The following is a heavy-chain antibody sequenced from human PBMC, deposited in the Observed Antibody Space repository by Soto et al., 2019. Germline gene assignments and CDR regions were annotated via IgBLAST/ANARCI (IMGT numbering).Heavy chain of an antibody. Sequence: PSETLSLTCTVSGGSISSYYWSWIRQPPGKGLEWIGHIYYSGSTDYNPSLKSRVTISVDTSKNQFSLKMISVTAADTAVYFCARGSGSYRAQAYWGQGTLVTVSS. CDR3: ARGSGSYRAQAY. D-gene: IGHD1-26*01. V-gene: IGHV4-59*01. J-gene: IGHJ4*02. CDR2: IYYSGST. CDR1: GGSISSYY.